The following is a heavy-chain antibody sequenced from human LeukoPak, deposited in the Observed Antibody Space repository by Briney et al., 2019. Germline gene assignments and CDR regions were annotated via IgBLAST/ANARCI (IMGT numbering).Heavy chain of an antibody. CDR2: IYTSGST. CDR3: ARQISPALEYYYDSSGYRFDY. V-gene: IGHV4-61*02. Sequence: SETLSLTCTVSGGSISSGSYYWSWIRQPAGKGLEWIGRIYTSGSTNYNPSLKSRVTISVDTSKNQFSLKLSSVTAADTAVYYCARQISPALEYYYDSSGYRFDYWGQGTLVTVSS. CDR1: GGSISSGSYY. J-gene: IGHJ4*02. D-gene: IGHD3-22*01.